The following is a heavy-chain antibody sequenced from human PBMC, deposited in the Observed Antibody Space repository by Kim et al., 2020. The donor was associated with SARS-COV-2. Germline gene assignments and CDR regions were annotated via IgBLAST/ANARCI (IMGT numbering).Heavy chain of an antibody. V-gene: IGHV4-4*02. CDR3: ARGNAFDI. Sequence: SGSTNYTPSLKSRVTISVDKSKNQFSLKLSSVTAADTAVYYCARGNAFDIWGQGTMVTVSS. CDR2: SGST. J-gene: IGHJ3*02.